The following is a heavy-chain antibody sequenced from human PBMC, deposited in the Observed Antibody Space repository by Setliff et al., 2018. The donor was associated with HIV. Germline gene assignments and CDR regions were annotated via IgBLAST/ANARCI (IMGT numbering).Heavy chain of an antibody. CDR2: INSDGSST. V-gene: IGHV3-74*01. J-gene: IGHJ6*03. D-gene: IGHD3-10*01. CDR1: GSAFRSYW. Sequence: PGGSLRLSCAASGSAFRSYWMHWVRQAPGKGLVWVSRINSDGSSTSYADSVKGRFTISRDNAKNTLYLQMNSLRAEDTAVYYCARDRDYYHMDVWGKGTTVTVSS. CDR3: ARDRDYYHMDV.